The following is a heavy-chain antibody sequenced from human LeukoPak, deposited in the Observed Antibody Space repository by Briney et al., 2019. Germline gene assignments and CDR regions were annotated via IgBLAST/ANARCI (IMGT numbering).Heavy chain of an antibody. D-gene: IGHD3-22*01. CDR3: TKDRGNTMIVGGLDY. Sequence: GGSLRLSCAASGFTFDDYAMRWVRQAAGKGLEGVSGISWNSGSIGYADSVQGRFTISRDNAKNSLYLQMNSLGAEDTALYYCTKDRGNTMIVGGLDYWGQGTLVTVSS. V-gene: IGHV3-9*01. CDR1: GFTFDDYA. CDR2: ISWNSGSI. J-gene: IGHJ4*02.